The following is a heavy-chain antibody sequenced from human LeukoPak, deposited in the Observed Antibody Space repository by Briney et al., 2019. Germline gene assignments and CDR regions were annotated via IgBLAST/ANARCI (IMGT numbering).Heavy chain of an antibody. V-gene: IGHV1-18*01. CDR1: GYTFTSYG. J-gene: IGHJ4*02. D-gene: IGHD3-22*01. CDR2: ISAYNGNT. CDR3: ARDGTYYYDSSGYYGVDY. Sequence: ASVKVSCKASGYTFTSYGISWVRQAPGQGLEWMGWISAYNGNTNYAQKPQGRVTMTTDTSTSTAYMELSSLRSEDTAVYYCARDGTYYYDSSGYYGVDYWGQGTLVTVSS.